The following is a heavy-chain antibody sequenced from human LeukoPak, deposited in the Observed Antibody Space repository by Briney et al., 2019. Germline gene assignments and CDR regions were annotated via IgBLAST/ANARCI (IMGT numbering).Heavy chain of an antibody. J-gene: IGHJ3*02. CDR2: ISGSGDDT. D-gene: IGHD6-13*01. CDR3: VKDTLPKSYSSSSYYAFDI. Sequence: GGFLRLSCSASGFTFGNYAMHWVRQAPGKGLECVSAISGSGDDTFYADSVKGRFTISRDDSKNTLYFLMSSLRAEDTAVYYCVKDTLPKSYSSSSYYAFDIWGQGTMVTVSS. V-gene: IGHV3-64*05. CDR1: GFTFGNYA.